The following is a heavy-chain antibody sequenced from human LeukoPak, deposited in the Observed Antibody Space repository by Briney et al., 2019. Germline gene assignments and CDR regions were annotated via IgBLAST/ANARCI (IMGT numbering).Heavy chain of an antibody. D-gene: IGHD1-26*01. Sequence: PGGSLRLSCAASGFTFSNYAMSWVRQAPGKGLEWVSGISDSGGSTYYADSVKGRFTISRDNSKNTLYLQMNSVRAEDTAVYYCARDKAVGPTLLDYWGQGTLVTVSS. CDR2: ISDSGGST. CDR3: ARDKAVGPTLLDY. V-gene: IGHV3-23*01. J-gene: IGHJ4*02. CDR1: GFTFSNYA.